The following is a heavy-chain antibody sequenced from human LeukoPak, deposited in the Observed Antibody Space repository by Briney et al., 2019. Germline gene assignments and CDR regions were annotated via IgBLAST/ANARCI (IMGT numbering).Heavy chain of an antibody. CDR1: GFTFSSYE. V-gene: IGHV3-48*03. D-gene: IGHD6-19*01. CDR3: ARVSRSGWWDDY. Sequence: QAGGSLRLSCAASGFTFSSYEMNWVRQAPGKGLEWVSYTSGSVSDSVSTIYYADSVKGRFTISRDNAKNSLYLQMNSLRAEDTAVYYCARVSRSGWWDDYWGQGTLVTVSS. J-gene: IGHJ4*02. CDR2: TSGSVSDSVSTI.